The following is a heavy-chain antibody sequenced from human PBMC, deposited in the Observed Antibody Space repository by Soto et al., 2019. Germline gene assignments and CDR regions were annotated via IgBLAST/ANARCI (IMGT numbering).Heavy chain of an antibody. CDR2: ISYDGSNK. V-gene: IGHV3-30*03. J-gene: IGHJ4*02. D-gene: IGHD2-2*01. Sequence: PGGSLRLSCAASGFTFSSYGMHWVRQAPGKGLEWVAVISYDGSNKYYADSVKGRFTISRDNSKNTLYLQMNSLRAEDTAVYYCATPNCISTSCYGTFDYWGQGTLVTVSS. CDR1: GFTFSSYG. CDR3: ATPNCISTSCYGTFDY.